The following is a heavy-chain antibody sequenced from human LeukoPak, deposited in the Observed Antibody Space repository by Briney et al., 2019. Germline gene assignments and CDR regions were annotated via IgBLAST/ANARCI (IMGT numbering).Heavy chain of an antibody. CDR3: AKDISGGDCPDY. CDR2: ISYDGSDK. CDR1: AFTFSSYG. Sequence: GGSLRLSCAASAFTFSSYGMHWARQAPGKGLEWVAVISYDGSDKYYADSVKGRFTISRDNSKNTLYLQMNSLRAEDTAVYYCAKDISGGDCPDYWGQGTLVTVSS. D-gene: IGHD2-21*02. V-gene: IGHV3-30*18. J-gene: IGHJ4*02.